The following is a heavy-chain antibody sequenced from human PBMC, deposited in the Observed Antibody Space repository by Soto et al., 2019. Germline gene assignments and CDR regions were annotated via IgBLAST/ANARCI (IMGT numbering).Heavy chain of an antibody. CDR1: GYTFTSYY. D-gene: IGHD5-18*01. CDR3: AKDSSGYSYGRCY. Sequence: GASVKVSCKASGYTFTSYYMHWVRQAPGQGLEWMGIINPSGGSTSYAQKFKGRVTMTRDTSTSTVYMELSSLRSEATAVYYCAKDSSGYSYGRCYWGQGTLVTVSS. V-gene: IGHV1-46*01. CDR2: INPSGGST. J-gene: IGHJ4*02.